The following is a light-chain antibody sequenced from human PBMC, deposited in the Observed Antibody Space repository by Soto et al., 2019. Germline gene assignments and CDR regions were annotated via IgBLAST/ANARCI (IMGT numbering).Light chain of an antibody. V-gene: IGKV3-20*01. CDR1: QSVSSSY. CDR3: QQYGSSPWT. J-gene: IGKJ1*01. Sequence: EILLTQSPGTLSLSPGERATLSCRASQSVSSSYLAWYQQKPGQAPRLLIYGASSRATGIPDRFSGSGSGTDFTLTISRLEPEDFAVYYCQQYGSSPWTFGLGTKVEIK. CDR2: GAS.